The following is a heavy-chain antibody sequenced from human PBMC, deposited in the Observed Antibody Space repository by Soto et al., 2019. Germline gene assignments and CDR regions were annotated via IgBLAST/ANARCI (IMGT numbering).Heavy chain of an antibody. CDR2: MNPNSANT. D-gene: IGHD1-1*01. J-gene: IGHJ5*02. Sequence: QVQLVQSGAEVQRPGASVKVSCRASAYAFGDYDISWVRQATGQGLEWMGWMNPNSANTGYAQKFQGRVSMTRDMSRSAAYMELSRLRPEDTAIYYCARMATYGTLNWFDPWGQGALVTVSS. CDR3: ARMATYGTLNWFDP. V-gene: IGHV1-8*01. CDR1: AYAFGDYD.